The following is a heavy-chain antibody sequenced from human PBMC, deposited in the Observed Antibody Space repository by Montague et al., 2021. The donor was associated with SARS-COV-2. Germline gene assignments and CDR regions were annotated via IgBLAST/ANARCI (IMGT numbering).Heavy chain of an antibody. CDR1: GFTFSSHD. CDR2: IHSGASYA. V-gene: IGHV3-23*03. D-gene: IGHD3-16*01. Sequence: SLRLSCAASGFTFSSHDMTWVRQAPGKGLEWVSIIHSGASYASYAGSVKGRFTISRDNSKNTLYLQMNSLRAEDTAVYYCAKGGGQKSSAVDYWGQGTQVTVSS. J-gene: IGHJ4*02. CDR3: AKGGGQKSSAVDY.